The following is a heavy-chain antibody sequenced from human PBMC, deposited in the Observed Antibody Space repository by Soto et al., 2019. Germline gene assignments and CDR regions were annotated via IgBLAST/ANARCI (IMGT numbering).Heavy chain of an antibody. CDR3: ARETYGDYLGYFDP. D-gene: IGHD4-17*01. V-gene: IGHV4-30-2*01. CDR1: GGSFSSGFS. CDR2: TYHSGNP. J-gene: IGHJ5*02. Sequence: SETLSLTCAVSGGSFSSGFSWSWIRQPPGKGLEWIGHTYHSGNPYYNPSLKSRVIISVDRSKNQFSLKVRSVTAADTAVYYCARETYGDYLGYFDPWGQGIQVTVSS.